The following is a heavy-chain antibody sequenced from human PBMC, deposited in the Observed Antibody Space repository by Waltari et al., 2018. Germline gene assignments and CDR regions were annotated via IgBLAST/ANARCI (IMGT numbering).Heavy chain of an antibody. D-gene: IGHD2-2*01. CDR1: GDSISGNYW. J-gene: IGHJ4*02. V-gene: IGHV4-4*02. CDR3: AGDRAIGLFFDY. CDR2: VHHSGKT. Sequence: QVQLQESGQGLVKHSGTLSLTCAVSGDSISGNYWWSWVRQSPEKGLEWIGQVHHSGKTHYNPSLQSRVTISVDKPKNQFSLNLNSVTGADTAVYYCAGDRAIGLFFDYWGRGTLVTVSS.